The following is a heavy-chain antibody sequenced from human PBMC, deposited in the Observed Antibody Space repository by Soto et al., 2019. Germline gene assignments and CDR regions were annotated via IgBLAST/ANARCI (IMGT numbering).Heavy chain of an antibody. J-gene: IGHJ6*02. CDR3: ARDYHDYDSSGYYASYGMDV. V-gene: IGHV4-59*01. CDR1: GGSISSYY. Sequence: SETLSLTCTVSGGSISSYYWSWIRQPPGKGLEWIGYIYYSGSTNYNPSLKSRVTISVDTSKNQFSLKLSSVTAADTAVYYCARDYHDYDSSGYYASYGMDVWGQGTTVTVSS. D-gene: IGHD3-22*01. CDR2: IYYSGST.